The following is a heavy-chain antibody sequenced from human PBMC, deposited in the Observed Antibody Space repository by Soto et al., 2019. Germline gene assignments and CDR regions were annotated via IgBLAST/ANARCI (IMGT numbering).Heavy chain of an antibody. D-gene: IGHD3-10*01. CDR1: GGSISSGDYY. Sequence: SETLSLTCTVSGGSISSGDYYWSWIRQPPGKGLEWIGYIYYSGSTYYNPSLKSRVTISVDTSKNQFSLKLSSVTAADTAVYYCARIEASIWFGEFSIGYWGQGTRVTVSS. CDR3: ARIEASIWFGEFSIGY. CDR2: IYYSGST. J-gene: IGHJ4*02. V-gene: IGHV4-30-4*01.